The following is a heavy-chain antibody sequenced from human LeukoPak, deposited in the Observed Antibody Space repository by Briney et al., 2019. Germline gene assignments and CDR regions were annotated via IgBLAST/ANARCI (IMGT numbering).Heavy chain of an antibody. D-gene: IGHD6-13*01. CDR3: ARDRGSSWTRFDY. Sequence: GGSLRLSCAASGFTFSSYWMSWVRQAPGKGLEWVANIKQDGSEKYYVDSVKGRSTISRDNAKNSLYLQMNSLRAEDTAVYYCARDRGSSWTRFDYWGQGTLVTVSS. CDR2: IKQDGSEK. J-gene: IGHJ4*02. CDR1: GFTFSSYW. V-gene: IGHV3-7*01.